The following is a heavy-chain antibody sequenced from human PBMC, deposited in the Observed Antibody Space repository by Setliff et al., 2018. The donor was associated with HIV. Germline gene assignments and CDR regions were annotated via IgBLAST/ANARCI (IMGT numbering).Heavy chain of an antibody. Sequence: PSETLSLTCSVSGYSISRNYYWGWIRQSPGKGLEWIASMHGSGNTHYNPSLQSRITISMDTSKNQFSLTLSSVTAADTAIYFCMREGSRTTGMTGYYYGVDVWGQGTTVTVSS. V-gene: IGHV4-38-2*02. CDR2: MHGSGNT. CDR1: GYSISRNYY. CDR3: MREGSRTTGMTGYYYGVDV. D-gene: IGHD1-1*01. J-gene: IGHJ6*02.